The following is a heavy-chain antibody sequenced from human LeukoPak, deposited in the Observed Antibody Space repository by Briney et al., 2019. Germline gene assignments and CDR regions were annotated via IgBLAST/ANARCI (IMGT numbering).Heavy chain of an antibody. CDR1: GYTFTGYY. CDR2: INPNSGGT. V-gene: IGHV1-2*02. Sequence: ASVKVPFKASGYTFTGYYMHWVRQAPGQGLEWMGWINPNSGGTNYAQKFQGRVTMTRDTSISTAYMELSRLRSDDTAVYYCARDPPPNTYYYGSGAQGDYWGQGTLVTVSS. CDR3: ARDPPPNTYYYGSGAQGDY. D-gene: IGHD3-10*01. J-gene: IGHJ4*02.